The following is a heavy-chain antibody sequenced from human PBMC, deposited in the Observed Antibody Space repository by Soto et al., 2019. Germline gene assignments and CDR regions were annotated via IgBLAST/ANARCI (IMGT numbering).Heavy chain of an antibody. CDR1: GFTFSSYG. D-gene: IGHD3-10*01. CDR3: ARDRITMVRGVPFYYYYGMDV. Sequence: QVQLVESGGGVVQPWRSLRLSCAASGFTFSSYGMHWVRQAPGKGLEWVAVIWYDGSNKYYADSVKGRFTISRDNSKNTLDLQINSLRAEDTAVYYRARDRITMVRGVPFYYYYGMDVWGQGTTVNVSS. J-gene: IGHJ6*02. V-gene: IGHV3-33*01. CDR2: IWYDGSNK.